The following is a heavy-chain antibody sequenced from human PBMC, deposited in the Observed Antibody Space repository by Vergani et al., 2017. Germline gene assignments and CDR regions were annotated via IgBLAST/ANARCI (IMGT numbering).Heavy chain of an antibody. CDR2: IYYSGST. CDR3: ARDPRIAVAGNYYYGMDV. V-gene: IGHV4-59*01. Sequence: QVQLQESGPGLVKPSETLSLTCTVSGGSISSYYWSWIRQPPGKGLEWIGYIYYSGSTNYNPSLKSRFTISVDTSKNQFSLKLSSVTAADTAVYYCARDPRIAVAGNYYYGMDVWGQGTTVTVSS. D-gene: IGHD6-19*01. CDR1: GGSISSYY. J-gene: IGHJ6*02.